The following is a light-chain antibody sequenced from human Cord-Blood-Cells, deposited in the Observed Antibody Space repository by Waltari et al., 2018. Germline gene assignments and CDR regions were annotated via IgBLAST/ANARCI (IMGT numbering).Light chain of an antibody. CDR2: DVS. Sequence: QSALTQPASVSGSPGQSITISCTGTSSDAGGYNYVSWYQQHPGKAPKLMIYDVSNRPSGVSNRFSGSKSGNTASLTISGLQAEDEADYYCSSYTSISTLVFGTVTKVTVL. J-gene: IGLJ1*01. CDR3: SSYTSISTLV. CDR1: SSDAGGYNY. V-gene: IGLV2-14*01.